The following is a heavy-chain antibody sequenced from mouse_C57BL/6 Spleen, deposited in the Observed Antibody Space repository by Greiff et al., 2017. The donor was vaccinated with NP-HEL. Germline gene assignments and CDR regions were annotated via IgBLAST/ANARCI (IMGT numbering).Heavy chain of an antibody. CDR2: IYPGDGDT. D-gene: IGHD2-12*01. J-gene: IGHJ4*01. CDR3: ARRGYYKGPACAMDY. Sequence: VQLQQSGPELVKPGASVKISCKASGYAFSSSWMNWVKQRPGKGLEWIGRIYPGDGDTNYNGKFKGKATLTADKSSSTAYMQLSRLTSEDSAVYCWARRGYYKGPACAMDYWGQGTSVTVSS. V-gene: IGHV1-82*01. CDR1: GYAFSSSW.